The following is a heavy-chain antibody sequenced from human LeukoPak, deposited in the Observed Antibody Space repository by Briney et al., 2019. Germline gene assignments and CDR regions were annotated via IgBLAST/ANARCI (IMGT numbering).Heavy chain of an antibody. J-gene: IGHJ4*02. V-gene: IGHV1-58*01. CDR3: EAVVHRTVTTSFDY. CDR1: GFTFTSSA. D-gene: IGHD4-17*01. CDR2: IVVGSGNT. Sequence: SVNVSCKASGFTFTSSAVQWVRQARGQRLEWIGWIVVGSGNTNYAQKFQERVTITRDMSTSTAYMELSSLRSEDTAVYYCEAVVHRTVTTSFDYRGQGTLVTVSS.